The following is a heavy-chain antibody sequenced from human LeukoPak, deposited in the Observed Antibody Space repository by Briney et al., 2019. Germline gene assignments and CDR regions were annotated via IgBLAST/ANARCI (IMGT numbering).Heavy chain of an antibody. CDR1: GGSFSGYY. J-gene: IGHJ4*02. Sequence: PSETLSLTCAVYGGSFSGYYWSWLRQPPGKGLEWIGEINHSGSTNYNPSLKSRVTISVDTSKNQFSLKLSSVTAADTAVYYCARIRGSSSWYASQEFDYWGQGTLVTVSS. CDR3: ARIRGSSSWYASQEFDY. CDR2: INHSGST. V-gene: IGHV4-34*01. D-gene: IGHD6-13*01.